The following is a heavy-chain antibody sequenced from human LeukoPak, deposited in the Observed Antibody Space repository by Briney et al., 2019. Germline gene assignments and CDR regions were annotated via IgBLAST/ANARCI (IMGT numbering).Heavy chain of an antibody. CDR2: IYYSGST. V-gene: IGHV4-39*01. CDR1: GGSISSSSYY. CDR3: ARRNEAAAGTSVSDY. J-gene: IGHJ4*02. Sequence: PSETLSLTCTVSGGSISSSSYYWGWIRQPPGKGLEWIGSIYYSGSTYYNPSLKSRVTISVDTSKNQFSLKLSSVTAADTAVYYGARRNEAAAGTSVSDYWGQGTLVTVSS. D-gene: IGHD6-13*01.